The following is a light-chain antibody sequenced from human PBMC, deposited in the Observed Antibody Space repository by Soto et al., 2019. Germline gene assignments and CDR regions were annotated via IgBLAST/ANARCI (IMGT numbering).Light chain of an antibody. V-gene: IGKV1-17*01. Sequence: DMEMTQPPCSVSASVADRVTRTCQASQDIGTDLGWYQQKPGKAPERLIYEASVSPSGVPSRFSGSGSGTDFTLTISCLQSEDFATYYCQQYYSYLPITFGQGTRLEI. CDR3: QQYYSYLPIT. CDR2: EAS. J-gene: IGKJ5*01. CDR1: QDIGTD.